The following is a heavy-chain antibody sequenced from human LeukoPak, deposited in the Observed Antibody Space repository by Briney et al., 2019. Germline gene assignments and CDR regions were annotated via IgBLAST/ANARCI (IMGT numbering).Heavy chain of an antibody. CDR2: IYHSGST. CDR3: ARVLEWLKSIDY. J-gene: IGHJ4*02. Sequence: TLSLTCAVSGGSISSGGYYWSWIRQPPGKGLEWIGYIYHSGSTYYNPSLKSRVTISVDRSKNQFSLKLSSVTAADTAVYYCARVLEWLKSIDYWGQGTLVTVSS. CDR1: GGSISSGGYY. D-gene: IGHD3-3*01. V-gene: IGHV4-30-2*01.